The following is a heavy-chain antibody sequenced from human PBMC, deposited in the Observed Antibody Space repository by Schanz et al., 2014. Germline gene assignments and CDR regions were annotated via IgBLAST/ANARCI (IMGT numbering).Heavy chain of an antibody. CDR2: ISGSGGST. J-gene: IGHJ4*02. V-gene: IGHV3-23*01. D-gene: IGHD3-22*01. CDR1: GFTFSTYV. CDR3: AKDPSHGDYDYYFDY. Sequence: EVQLLDSGGGLVQPGGSLRLSCAASGFTFSTYVMSWVRQAPGKGLEWVSAISGSGGSTYYADSVKGRFTISRDNSKNTLYLQMNSLRAEDTAVYYCAKDPSHGDYDYYFDYWGQGTLVTVSS.